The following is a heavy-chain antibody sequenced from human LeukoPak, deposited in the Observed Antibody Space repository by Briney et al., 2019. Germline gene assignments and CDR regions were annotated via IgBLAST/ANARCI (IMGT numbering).Heavy chain of an antibody. CDR3: ARDGLGELLLHYYYGMDV. D-gene: IGHD3-10*01. CDR2: IYTSGST. Sequence: PSETLSLTCTVSGGSISSYYWSWIRQPAGKGLEWIGRIYTSGSTNYNPSLKSRVTMSVDTSKNQFSLKLSSVTAADTAVYYCARDGLGELLLHYYYGMDVWGQGTTVTVSS. V-gene: IGHV4-4*07. J-gene: IGHJ6*02. CDR1: GGSISSYY.